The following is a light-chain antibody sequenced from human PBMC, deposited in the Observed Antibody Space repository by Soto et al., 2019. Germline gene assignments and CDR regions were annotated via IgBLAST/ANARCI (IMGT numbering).Light chain of an antibody. J-gene: IGLJ2*01. Sequence: QSALTQPASVSGSPGQSITISCTGTSSDVGSYNLVSWYQQHPGKAPKLMIYEGSKRPSGVSKRFSGSKSGNTASLTISGLQAEDEADCHCSSYAGISAILFGGGTKLTVL. V-gene: IGLV2-23*01. CDR3: SSYAGISAIL. CDR2: EGS. CDR1: SSDVGSYNL.